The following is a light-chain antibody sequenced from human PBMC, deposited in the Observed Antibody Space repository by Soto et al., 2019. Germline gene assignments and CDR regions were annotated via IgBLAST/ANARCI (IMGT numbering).Light chain of an antibody. CDR2: DVS. Sequence: SLLTQPASVSGSPGQSITISCPGTSSDVGGYNYVSWYQQHPGKAPKLMIYDVSNRPSGVSNRFSGSKSGNTASLTISGLQAEDEADYYCSSYTSSSILYVFGTGTKVTVL. CDR3: SSYTSSSILYV. J-gene: IGLJ1*01. V-gene: IGLV2-14*01. CDR1: SSDVGGYNY.